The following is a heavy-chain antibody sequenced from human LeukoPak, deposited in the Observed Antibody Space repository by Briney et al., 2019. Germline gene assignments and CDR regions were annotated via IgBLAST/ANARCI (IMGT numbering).Heavy chain of an antibody. CDR2: INPNSGGT. CDR3: ARTPTIVGATSFDS. J-gene: IGHJ4*02. Sequence: GESLKISCKASGYTFTDYYMHWVRQAPGQGLEWMGWINPNSGGTNYAQKFQGRVTMTRDTSISTANMELSRLRSDDTAVYYCARTPTIVGATSFDSWGQGTLVTVSS. V-gene: IGHV1-2*02. D-gene: IGHD1-26*01. CDR1: GYTFTDYY.